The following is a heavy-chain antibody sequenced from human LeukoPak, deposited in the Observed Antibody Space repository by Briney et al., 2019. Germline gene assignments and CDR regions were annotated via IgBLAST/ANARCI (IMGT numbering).Heavy chain of an antibody. CDR3: AKVEITSIAARRGYYFDY. J-gene: IGHJ4*02. D-gene: IGHD6-6*01. V-gene: IGHV3-23*01. Sequence: GGSLRLSCAASGFTFSSYAMSWVRQAPGKGLEWVSAISGSGGSSYYADSVKGRFTISRDNSKNTLYLQMNSLRAEDTAVYYCAKVEITSIAARRGYYFDYWGQGTLVTVSS. CDR1: GFTFSSYA. CDR2: ISGSGGSS.